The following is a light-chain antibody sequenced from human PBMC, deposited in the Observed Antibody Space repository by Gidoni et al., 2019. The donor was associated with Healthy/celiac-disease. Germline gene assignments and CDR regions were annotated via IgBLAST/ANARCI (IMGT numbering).Light chain of an antibody. CDR1: SSNIGAGYD. CDR2: GNS. CDR3: QSYDSSLSGSV. Sequence: QSVLTQSPSVSVAPGQRVTISCTGSSSNIGAGYDLHWYQQLPGTAPKLLIYGNSNRPSGVPDRFSGSKSGTSASLAITGLQAEDEADYYCQSYDSSLSGSVFGGGTKLTVL. V-gene: IGLV1-40*01. J-gene: IGLJ2*01.